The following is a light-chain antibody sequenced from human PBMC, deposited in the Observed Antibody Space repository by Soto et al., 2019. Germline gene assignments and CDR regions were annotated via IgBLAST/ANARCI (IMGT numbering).Light chain of an antibody. Sequence: EIVLTQSPGTLSLSPGERATLSCRASQSVSSSYLAWYQQKPVQAPRLLIYLASSRTTGIPDRFSGSGSGTDFTLTISRLEPEDFAVYYCHQYGSSPRTFGQGTKLEIK. CDR1: QSVSSSY. J-gene: IGKJ2*01. V-gene: IGKV3-20*01. CDR3: HQYGSSPRT. CDR2: LAS.